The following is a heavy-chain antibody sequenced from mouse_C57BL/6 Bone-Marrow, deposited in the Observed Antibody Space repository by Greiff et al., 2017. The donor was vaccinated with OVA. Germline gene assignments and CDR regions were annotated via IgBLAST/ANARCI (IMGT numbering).Heavy chain of an antibody. J-gene: IGHJ4*01. D-gene: IGHD1-1*02. Sequence: EVQLQQSGPGLVKPSQSLSLTCSVTGYSITSGYYWNWIRQFPGNKLEWMGYISYDGSNNYNPSLKNRISITRDTSKNQFFLKLNSLTTEDTATYYCARDGTFYAMDYWGQGTSVTVSS. CDR1: GYSITSGYY. CDR3: ARDGTFYAMDY. V-gene: IGHV3-6*01. CDR2: ISYDGSN.